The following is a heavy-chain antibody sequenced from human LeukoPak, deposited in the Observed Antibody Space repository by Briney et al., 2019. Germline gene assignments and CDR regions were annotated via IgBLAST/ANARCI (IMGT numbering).Heavy chain of an antibody. Sequence: ASETLSLTCTVSGGSISSSSYYWGWIRQPPGKGLEWIGSIYYSGSTYYNPSLKSRVTISVDRSKNQFSLKLSSVTAADTAVCYCARVIGSGWPYHYYGMDVWGQGTTVTVSS. J-gene: IGHJ6*02. V-gene: IGHV4-39*07. D-gene: IGHD6-19*01. CDR1: GGSISSSSYY. CDR2: IYYSGST. CDR3: ARVIGSGWPYHYYGMDV.